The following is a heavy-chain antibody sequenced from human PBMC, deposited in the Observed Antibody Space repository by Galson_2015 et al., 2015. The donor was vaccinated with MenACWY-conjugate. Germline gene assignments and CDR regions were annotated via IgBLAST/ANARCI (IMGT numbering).Heavy chain of an antibody. CDR3: ARDNNWSFDS. J-gene: IGHJ4*02. D-gene: IGHD1-1*01. CDR1: GFTLNNYW. V-gene: IGHV3-74*01. CDR2: IKADGSFS. Sequence: SLRLSCAASGFTLNNYWMHWVRHPPGKGLEWISYIKADGSFSNYADSVKGRFTISTDNAKNVVYLQMDGLGDEDTAVYFCARDNNWSFDSWGQGTLVTVSS.